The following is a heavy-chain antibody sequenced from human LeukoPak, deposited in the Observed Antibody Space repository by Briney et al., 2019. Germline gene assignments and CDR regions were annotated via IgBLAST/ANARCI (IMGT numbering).Heavy chain of an antibody. V-gene: IGHV4-59*01. CDR2: IYYSGST. Sequence: SETLSLTCTVSGGSISSYYWSWIRQPPGKGLEWIGYIYYSGSTNYNPSLKSRVTISVDTSKNQFSLKLSSVTAADTAVYYCARDPRWGSGYYLDYWGQGTLVTVSS. CDR3: ARDPRWGSGYYLDY. CDR1: GGSISSYY. D-gene: IGHD3-3*01. J-gene: IGHJ4*02.